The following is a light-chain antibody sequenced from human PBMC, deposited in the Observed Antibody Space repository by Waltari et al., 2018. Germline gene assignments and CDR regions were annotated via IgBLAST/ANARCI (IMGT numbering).Light chain of an antibody. Sequence: DTQMTQSPSSLSASVGDRVTVTCQASHDITKYINWYQQRPGKPPKLLILDASNLATGVSSRFRGRGSGTDFTFTITSLQPEDIATYYCQQYDSLPYTFGQGTKLEI. CDR1: HDITKY. V-gene: IGKV1-33*01. CDR3: QQYDSLPYT. CDR2: DAS. J-gene: IGKJ2*01.